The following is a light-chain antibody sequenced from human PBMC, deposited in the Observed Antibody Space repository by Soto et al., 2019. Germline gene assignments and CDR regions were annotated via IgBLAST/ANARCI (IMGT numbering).Light chain of an antibody. CDR2: DVN. J-gene: IGLJ3*02. CDR3: SSYAGGNNWV. CDR1: SSDVGAHNY. Sequence: QYVLTQPPSASGSPGQSLTISCTGTSSDVGAHNYVSWYQQNPGKAPKLMLYDVNNRPSGVPDRFSGSKSGNTASLTVSGLQAEDEADYYCSSYAGGNNWVFGGGTKLTVL. V-gene: IGLV2-8*01.